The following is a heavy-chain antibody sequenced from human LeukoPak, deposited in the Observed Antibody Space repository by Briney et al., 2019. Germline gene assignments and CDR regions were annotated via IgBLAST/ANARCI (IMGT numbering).Heavy chain of an antibody. D-gene: IGHD3-10*01. CDR2: ISSSSSYI. CDR1: GFTFSSYS. V-gene: IGHV3-21*01. CDR3: ARDRGTGFDY. Sequence: PGGSLRLSCAASGFTFSSYSTNWVRQAPGKGLEWVSSISSSSSYIYYADSVKGRFTISRDNAKNSLYLQMNSLRAEDTAVYYCARDRGTGFDYWGQGTLVTVSS. J-gene: IGHJ4*02.